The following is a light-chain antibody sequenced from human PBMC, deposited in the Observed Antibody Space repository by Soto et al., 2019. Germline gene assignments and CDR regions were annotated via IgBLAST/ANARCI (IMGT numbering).Light chain of an antibody. CDR3: QQRSVWPLS. CDR1: QSVSSY. V-gene: IGKV3-11*01. CDR2: DSS. J-gene: IGKJ4*01. Sequence: EIVLTQFPATLSLSPGDGATLSCRASQSVSSYLAWYQQRRGQAPRLLIYDSSNRATGITARFSGSGSGTNVSFIISSREFEDFAVYYCQQRSVWPLSFVGGTRVEIK.